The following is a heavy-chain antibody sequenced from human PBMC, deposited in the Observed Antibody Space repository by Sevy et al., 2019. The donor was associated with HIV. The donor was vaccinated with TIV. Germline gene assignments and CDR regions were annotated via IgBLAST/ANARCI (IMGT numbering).Heavy chain of an antibody. J-gene: IGHJ6*02. CDR1: GGSISSGDYY. Sequence: SETLSLTCTVSGGSISSGDYYWSWIRQPPGKGLEWIGYIYYSGSTYYNPSLKSRVTISVDTSKNQFSLKLSSVTAADTAVYYCAREGCSYGYAGMDVWGQGTTVTVSS. V-gene: IGHV4-30-4*01. CDR3: AREGCSYGYAGMDV. CDR2: IYYSGST. D-gene: IGHD5-18*01.